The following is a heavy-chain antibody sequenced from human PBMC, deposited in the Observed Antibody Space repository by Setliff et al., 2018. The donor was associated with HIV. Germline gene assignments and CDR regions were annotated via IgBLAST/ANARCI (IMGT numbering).Heavy chain of an antibody. CDR1: GYTFTSYA. CDR2: INAGNGHT. CDR3: AREPDSIPYDY. J-gene: IGHJ4*02. Sequence: GASVKVSCKASGYTFTSYALHWVRQAPGQRLEWMGWINAGNGHTKYSQKFQGRVSITRDTSATTVYMELSSLRSEDTAVYYCAREPDSIPYDYWGQGTLVTVSS. V-gene: IGHV1-3*01. D-gene: IGHD4-4*01.